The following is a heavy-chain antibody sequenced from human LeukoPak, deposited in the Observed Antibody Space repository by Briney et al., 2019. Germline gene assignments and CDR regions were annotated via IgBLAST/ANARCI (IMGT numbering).Heavy chain of an antibody. V-gene: IGHV4-34*01. J-gene: IGHJ3*02. Sequence: PSETLSLTCAVYGGSFSGYYWSWIRQPPGKGLEWIGEINHSGSTNYNPSLKSRVTISVDTSKNQFSLKLSSVTAADTAVYYCARAQITMIVVVITTERAFGIWGQGTMVTVSS. D-gene: IGHD3-22*01. CDR1: GGSFSGYY. CDR2: INHSGST. CDR3: ARAQITMIVVVITTERAFGI.